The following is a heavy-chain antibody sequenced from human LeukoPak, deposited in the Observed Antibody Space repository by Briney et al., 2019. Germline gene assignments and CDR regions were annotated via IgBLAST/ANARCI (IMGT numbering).Heavy chain of an antibody. CDR2: INPESGGT. CDR3: ARDRSRGYSYGLESLY. D-gene: IGHD5-18*01. Sequence: ASVKVSCKASGYTFTSYGISWVRQAPGQGLEGMGWINPESGGTSYAQHFQGRVTMTRDTSISTAYMDLSRLKSDDTAVYYCARDRSRGYSYGLESLYWGQGTLVTVSS. CDR1: GYTFTSYG. J-gene: IGHJ4*02. V-gene: IGHV1-2*02.